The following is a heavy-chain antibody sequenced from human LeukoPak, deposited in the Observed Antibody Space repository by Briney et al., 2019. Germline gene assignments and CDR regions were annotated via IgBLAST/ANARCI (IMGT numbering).Heavy chain of an antibody. CDR2: ISIGSTYI. CDR1: GFTFGSYS. Sequence: GVSLRLSCAASGFTFGSYSMNWVRQAPGKGLEWVSSISIGSTYIYYAESVKGRFTISRDNAKNSLYLQMNSLRAEDTAVYYCARDKRYYYDSSGPHAFDIWGQGTMVTVSS. CDR3: ARDKRYYYDSSGPHAFDI. J-gene: IGHJ3*02. V-gene: IGHV3-21*01. D-gene: IGHD3-22*01.